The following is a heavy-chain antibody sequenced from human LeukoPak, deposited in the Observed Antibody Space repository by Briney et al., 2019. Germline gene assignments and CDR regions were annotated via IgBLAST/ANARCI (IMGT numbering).Heavy chain of an antibody. D-gene: IGHD3-22*01. CDR1: GFTFSSYW. J-gene: IGHJ4*02. Sequence: PGGSLRLSCAASGFTFSSYWMSWIRQAPGKGLEWVSYISTSGAIYYADSVKGRITISRDNVRNSLYLQMSSLRAEDTAVYYCARDSSGYKYEIDYWGQGTLVTVSS. CDR3: ARDSSGYKYEIDY. CDR2: ISTSGAI. V-gene: IGHV3-11*04.